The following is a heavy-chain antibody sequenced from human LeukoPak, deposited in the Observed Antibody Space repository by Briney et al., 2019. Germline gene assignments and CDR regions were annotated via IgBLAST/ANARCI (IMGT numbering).Heavy chain of an antibody. V-gene: IGHV4-34*01. CDR2: INHSGST. Sequence: TSETLSLTCAVYGGSFSGYYWSWIRQPPGKGLEWIGEINHSGSTNYNPSLKSRVTISVDTSKNQFSLKLSSVTAADTAVYYCARGGRGNWFDPWGQGTLVTVSS. CDR1: GGSFSGYY. D-gene: IGHD3-10*01. J-gene: IGHJ5*02. CDR3: ARGGRGNWFDP.